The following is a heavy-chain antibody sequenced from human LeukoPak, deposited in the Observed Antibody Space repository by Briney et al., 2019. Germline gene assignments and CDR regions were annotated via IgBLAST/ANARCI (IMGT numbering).Heavy chain of an antibody. J-gene: IGHJ4*02. Sequence: ASVKVSCKVSGYTLTELSMHWGRQAPGKGLEWMGGFDPEDGETIYAQKFQGRVTMTEDTSTDTAYMELSRLRSDDTGVYYCARFTPRLSREKFDYWGQGTLVTVSS. D-gene: IGHD3-3*02. CDR1: GYTLTELS. CDR3: ARFTPRLSREKFDY. V-gene: IGHV1-24*01. CDR2: FDPEDGET.